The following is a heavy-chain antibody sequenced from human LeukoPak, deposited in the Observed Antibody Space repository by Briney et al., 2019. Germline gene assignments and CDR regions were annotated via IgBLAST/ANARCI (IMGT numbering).Heavy chain of an antibody. CDR2: ISSSGSTI. V-gene: IGHV3-48*03. CDR1: GFTFSSYE. D-gene: IGHD5-24*01. CDR3: ARSTPKLPGYYFDY. J-gene: IGHJ4*02. Sequence: GGSLRLSCAASGFTFSSYEMNWVRQAPGRGLEWVSYISSSGSTIYYADSVKGRFTISRDSAKNSLYLQMNSLRAEDTAVYYCARSTPKLPGYYFDYWGQGTLVTVSS.